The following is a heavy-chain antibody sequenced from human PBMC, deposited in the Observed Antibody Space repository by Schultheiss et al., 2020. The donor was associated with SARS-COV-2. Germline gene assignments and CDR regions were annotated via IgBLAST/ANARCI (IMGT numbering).Heavy chain of an antibody. V-gene: IGHV3-21*05. D-gene: IGHD5-18*01. J-gene: IGHJ4*02. CDR3: AREADTAMVRDYFDY. Sequence: GGSLRLSCAASGFTFSSYAMSWVRQASGKGLEWVSYISSSSSYTNYADSVKGRFTISRDNAKNSLYLQMNSLRAEDTAVYYCAREADTAMVRDYFDYWGQGTLVTVSS. CDR1: GFTFSSYA. CDR2: ISSSSSYT.